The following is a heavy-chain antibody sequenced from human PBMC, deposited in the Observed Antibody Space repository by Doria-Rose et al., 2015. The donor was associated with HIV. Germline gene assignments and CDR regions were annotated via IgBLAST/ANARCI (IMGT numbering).Heavy chain of an antibody. V-gene: IGHV3-49*04. CDR2: IRSKAYGGTT. J-gene: IGHJ4*02. CDR1: GFTFADSA. Sequence: RLSCRVFGFTFADSAINWVRQAPGKGLEWLGFIRSKAYGGTTEYAASLKDRFTISRDDSNTIAYLRMNSLKTEDTAVYFCTKSYNNFWSGSYYDYWGPGTLVTVSS. D-gene: IGHD3-3*01. CDR3: TKSYNNFWSGSYYDY.